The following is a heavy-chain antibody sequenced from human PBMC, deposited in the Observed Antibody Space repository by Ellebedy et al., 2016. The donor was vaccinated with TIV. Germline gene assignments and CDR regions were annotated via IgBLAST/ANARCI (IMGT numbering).Heavy chain of an antibody. D-gene: IGHD6-19*01. CDR1: GGSIGSDY. CDR3: AREYSSGWYGWFDP. J-gene: IGHJ5*02. CDR2: IYANGGT. Sequence: MPSETLSLTCSVSGGSIGSDYWNWIRQPAGKGLEWIGRIYANGGTNYNPSLKSRVTMSVDTSKKQFSLKLSSVTAADTAVYYCAREYSSGWYGWFDPWGQGTLVTVSS. V-gene: IGHV4-4*07.